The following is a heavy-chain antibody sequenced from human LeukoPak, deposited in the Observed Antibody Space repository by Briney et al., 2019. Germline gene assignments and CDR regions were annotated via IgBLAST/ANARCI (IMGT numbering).Heavy chain of an antibody. J-gene: IGHJ5*02. CDR1: GFTVSSNY. CDR2: IYSGGST. D-gene: IGHD3-22*01. Sequence: GGSLRLSCAASGFTVSSNYMSWVRQAPGKGLEWVSVIYSGGSTYYADSVKGRFTISRENSKNTVYLQMNSLRSEDTATYYCAKYYDTSAYFYHWGHGTPVTVSS. V-gene: IGHV3-66*01. CDR3: AKYYDTSAYFYH.